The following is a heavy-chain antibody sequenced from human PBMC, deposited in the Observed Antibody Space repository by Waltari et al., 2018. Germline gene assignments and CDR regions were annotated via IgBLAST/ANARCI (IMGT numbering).Heavy chain of an antibody. Sequence: EVQLVESGGGLVKPGGSLRLSCAASGFTFSSYSMNWVRQAPGKGLEWVSSISISSSYIYYAASVKGRFTISRDNAKNSLYLQMNSLRAEDTAVYYCASTLRTGVGSAFDYWGQGTLVTVSS. J-gene: IGHJ4*02. V-gene: IGHV3-21*01. CDR2: ISISSSYI. CDR3: ASTLRTGVGSAFDY. CDR1: GFTFSSYS. D-gene: IGHD1-26*01.